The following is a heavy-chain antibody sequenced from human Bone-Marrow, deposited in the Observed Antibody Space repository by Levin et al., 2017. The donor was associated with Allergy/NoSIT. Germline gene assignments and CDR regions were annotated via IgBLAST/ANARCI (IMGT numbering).Heavy chain of an antibody. D-gene: IGHD5-12*01. Sequence: GESLKISCAASGFSFSSYNMNWVRQAPGKGLEWISYISSSGNTRNYADSVKGRFTISRDDAKNALYLEMNSLRAEDTAVYFCAKGAYDPHGMDVWGQGTTVTVS. CDR3: AKGAYDPHGMDV. V-gene: IGHV3-48*03. CDR1: GFSFSSYN. J-gene: IGHJ6*02. CDR2: ISSSGNTR.